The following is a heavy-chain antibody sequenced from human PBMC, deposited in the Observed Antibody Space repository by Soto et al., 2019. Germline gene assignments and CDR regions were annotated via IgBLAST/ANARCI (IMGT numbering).Heavy chain of an antibody. CDR1: GGTFSSYA. CDR3: ARWGYCISTSCYDYFDY. Sequence: ASVKVSCKASGGTFSSYAISWVRQAPGQGLEWMGGIIPIFGTANYAQKFQGRVTITADESTSTAYMELSSLRSEDTAVYYCARWGYCISTSCYDYFDYWGQGTLVTVSS. D-gene: IGHD2-2*01. CDR2: IIPIFGTA. V-gene: IGHV1-69*13. J-gene: IGHJ4*02.